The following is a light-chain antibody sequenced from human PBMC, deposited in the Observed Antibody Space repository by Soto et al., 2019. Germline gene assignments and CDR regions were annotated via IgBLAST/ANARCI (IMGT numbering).Light chain of an antibody. CDR1: QSVTNNY. J-gene: IGKJ1*01. CDR2: GAS. CDR3: QQYGSSPPRT. V-gene: IGKV3-20*01. Sequence: EIVLTQSPGTLSLSPGEGATLSCRASQSVTNNYLAWYQQKPGQAPKLLIYGASSRATGIPDRFSGSGSGTDFTLTISRLEPEDFAVYYCQQYGSSPPRTFGQGTKVEIK.